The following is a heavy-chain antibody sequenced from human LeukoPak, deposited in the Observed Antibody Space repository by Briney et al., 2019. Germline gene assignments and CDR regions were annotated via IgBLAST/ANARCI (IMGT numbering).Heavy chain of an antibody. J-gene: IGHJ5*02. D-gene: IGHD3-10*01. CDR2: IIPIFGTA. Sequence: SVKVSCKASGGTFSSYAISWVRQAPGQGLEWMGGIIPIFGTANYAQKSQGRVTITADESTSTAYMELSSLRSEDTAVYYCARDRGPPYNWFDPWGQGTLVTVSS. CDR1: GGTFSSYA. CDR3: ARDRGPPYNWFDP. V-gene: IGHV1-69*01.